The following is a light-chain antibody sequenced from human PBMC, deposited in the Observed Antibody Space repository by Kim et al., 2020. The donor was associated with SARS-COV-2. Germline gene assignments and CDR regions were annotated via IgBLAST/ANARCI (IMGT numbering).Light chain of an antibody. V-gene: IGKV1D-16*01. CDR1: QGISSC. Sequence: ASVGDRVTSTGRASQGISSCLAWYQQKPEKAHKVLIYAASSLQSGVPSRFSGSGSGAEFTLTISSRQPEDLANDYCQQYNSNPLTVGGGAKVDIK. CDR2: AAS. J-gene: IGKJ4*01. CDR3: QQYNSNPLT.